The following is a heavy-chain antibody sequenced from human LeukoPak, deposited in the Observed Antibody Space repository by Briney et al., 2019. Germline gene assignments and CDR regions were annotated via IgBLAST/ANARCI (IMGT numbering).Heavy chain of an antibody. CDR2: IYTSGST. D-gene: IGHD3-10*01. CDR3: ATSRFSGGLGRFDP. J-gene: IGHJ5*02. V-gene: IGHV4-61*02. CDR1: GGSINSGSYY. Sequence: MPSETLSLTCTVSGGSINSGSYYYHWIRQPAGKGLEWIGRIYTSGSTIYNPSLESRVTISVDTSKNQVPLKLTSVTAADTALYYCATSRFSGGLGRFDPWGQGTLVTVSS.